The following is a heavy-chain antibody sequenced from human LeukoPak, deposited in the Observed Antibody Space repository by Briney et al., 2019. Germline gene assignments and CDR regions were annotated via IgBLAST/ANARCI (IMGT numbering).Heavy chain of an antibody. CDR3: ARLYYDILTAYYSADY. J-gene: IGHJ4*02. CDR1: GYTFTSYG. CDR2: ISAYNGNT. V-gene: IGHV1-18*04. D-gene: IGHD3-9*01. Sequence: ASVKVSCKASGYTFTSYGISWVRQAPGQGLEWMGWISAYNGNTNYAQKLQGRVTMTTDTSTSTAYMELRSLRSDDTAVYYCARLYYDILTAYYSADYWGQGTLVTVSS.